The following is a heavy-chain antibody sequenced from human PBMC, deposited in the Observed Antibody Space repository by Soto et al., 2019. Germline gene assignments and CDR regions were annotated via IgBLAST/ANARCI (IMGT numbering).Heavy chain of an antibody. Sequence: GSLRLSCAASGFTFSSYAMSWVRQAPGKGLEWVSAISGSGGSTYYADSVKGRFTISRDNSKNTLYLQMNSLRAEDTAVYYCAKSYLGSSGWSLFDYWGQGTLVTVSS. J-gene: IGHJ4*02. CDR3: AKSYLGSSGWSLFDY. V-gene: IGHV3-23*01. D-gene: IGHD6-19*01. CDR2: ISGSGGST. CDR1: GFTFSSYA.